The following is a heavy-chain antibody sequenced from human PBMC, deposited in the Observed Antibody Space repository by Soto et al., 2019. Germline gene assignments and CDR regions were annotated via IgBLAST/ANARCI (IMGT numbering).Heavy chain of an antibody. V-gene: IGHV4-30-2*01. CDR2: IYHSGST. CDR3: AGGIPARPSGY. Sequence: SETLSLTCAVSGGSISSGGYSWSWIRQPPGKGLEWIGYIYHSGSTYYNPSLKSRVTISVDRSKNQFSLKLSSVTAADTAVYYCAGGIPARPSGYWGQGTLVTLSS. J-gene: IGHJ4*02. CDR1: GGSISSGGYS. D-gene: IGHD6-6*01.